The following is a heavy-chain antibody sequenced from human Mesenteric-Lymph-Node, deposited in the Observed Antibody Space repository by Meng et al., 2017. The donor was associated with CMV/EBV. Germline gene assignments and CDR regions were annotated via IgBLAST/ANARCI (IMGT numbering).Heavy chain of an antibody. CDR1: GDSITRGNW. V-gene: IGHV4/OR15-8*02. Sequence: ESLKISCDVSGDSITRGNWWTRVRQPPGKGLEWIGEILHDGTTNYQPSLKSRLTMSIDKSQNRFSLNLKSVTAADTAVYFCARESGAGSYSFDYWGQGTPVTVSS. CDR2: ILHDGTT. CDR3: ARESGAGSYSFDY. D-gene: IGHD3-10*01. J-gene: IGHJ4*02.